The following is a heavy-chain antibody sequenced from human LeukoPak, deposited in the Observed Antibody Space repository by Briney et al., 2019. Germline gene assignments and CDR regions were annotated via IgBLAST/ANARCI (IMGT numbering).Heavy chain of an antibody. J-gene: IGHJ4*02. V-gene: IGHV7-4-1*02. CDR2: ITTNTGNP. Sequence: ASVKVSCKASGYTFTSHSINWLRQAPGQGLEWMGWITTNTGNPTYAQGFTGRFAFSLDTSVSTAYLQISSLKAEDTAVYYCARDASTIRFDYWGQGTLVTVSS. D-gene: IGHD5-24*01. CDR1: GYTFTSHS. CDR3: ARDASTIRFDY.